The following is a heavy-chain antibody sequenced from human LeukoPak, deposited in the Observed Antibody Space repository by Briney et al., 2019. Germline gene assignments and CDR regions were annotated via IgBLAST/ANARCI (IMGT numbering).Heavy chain of an antibody. CDR3: AKPRYQLPIFDY. V-gene: IGHV3-21*01. CDR2: ISSSYNYT. J-gene: IGHJ4*02. D-gene: IGHD2-2*01. Sequence: GGSLRLSCAASGFTFSTYSMNWGRQAPGRGLEWVSSISSSYNYTYYAESLKGRLTISRDNAKNALYLQMSSLRAEDTAVYYCAKPRYQLPIFDYWGQGTLVTVSS. CDR1: GFTFSTYS.